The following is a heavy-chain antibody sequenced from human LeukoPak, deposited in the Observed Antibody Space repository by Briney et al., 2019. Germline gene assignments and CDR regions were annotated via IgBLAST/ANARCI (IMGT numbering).Heavy chain of an antibody. CDR1: GFTFSSYA. V-gene: IGHV3-30*04. J-gene: IGHJ4*02. CDR2: ISYDGSNK. D-gene: IGHD3-10*01. Sequence: GGSLRLSCAASGFTFSSYAMHWVRQAPGKGLEWVAVISYDGSNKYYADSVKGRFTISRDNAKSSLFLQMNSLRAEDTALYYCARDDGLRTVDYWGQGTLVTVSS. CDR3: ARDDGLRTVDY.